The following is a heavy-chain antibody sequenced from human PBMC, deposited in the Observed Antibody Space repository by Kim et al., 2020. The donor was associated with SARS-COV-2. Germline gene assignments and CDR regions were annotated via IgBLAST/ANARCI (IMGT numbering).Heavy chain of an antibody. J-gene: IGHJ6*02. CDR3: ARQTYYYDSSGYSKTYYYYGMDV. Sequence: SVKVSCKASGGTFSSYAISWVRQAPGQGLEWMGGIIPIFGTANYAQKFQGRVTITADESTSTVYMELSSLRSEDTAVYYCARQTYYYDSSGYSKTYYYYGMDVWGQGTMVTVSS. CDR1: GGTFSSYA. V-gene: IGHV1-69*13. D-gene: IGHD3-22*01. CDR2: IIPIFGTA.